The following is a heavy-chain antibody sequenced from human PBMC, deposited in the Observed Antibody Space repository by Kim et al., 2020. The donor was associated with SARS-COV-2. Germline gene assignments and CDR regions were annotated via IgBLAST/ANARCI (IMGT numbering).Heavy chain of an antibody. Sequence: SVKVSCKASGGTFSSYAISWVRQAPGQGLEWMGGIIPIFGTANYAQKFQGRVTITADESTSTAYMELSSLRSEDTAVYYCARCRCSGGTCYQRRLLGRFDPWGQGTLVTVSS. J-gene: IGHJ5*02. D-gene: IGHD2-15*01. V-gene: IGHV1-69*13. CDR1: GGTFSSYA. CDR2: IIPIFGTA. CDR3: ARCRCSGGTCYQRRLLGRFDP.